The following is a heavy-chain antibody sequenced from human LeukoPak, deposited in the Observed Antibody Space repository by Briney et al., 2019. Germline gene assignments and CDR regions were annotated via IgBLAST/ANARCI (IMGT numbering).Heavy chain of an antibody. D-gene: IGHD6-19*01. J-gene: IGHJ4*02. CDR1: GFTFSSYS. V-gene: IGHV3-48*01. CDR2: ISSSSSTI. Sequence: GGSLRLSCAASGFTFSSYSMTWVRQAPGKGLEWVSYISSSSSTIYYADSVKGRFTISRDNAKNSLYLQMNSLRAEDTAVYYCAKGGRSSGWYDDYWGQGTLVTVSS. CDR3: AKGGRSSGWYDDY.